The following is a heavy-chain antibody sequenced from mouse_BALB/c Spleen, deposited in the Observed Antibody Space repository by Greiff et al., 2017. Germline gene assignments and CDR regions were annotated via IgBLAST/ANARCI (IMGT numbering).Heavy chain of an antibody. J-gene: IGHJ2*01. CDR3: ARDGAVTTVVARGYFDY. CDR2: ISDGGSYT. V-gene: IGHV5-4*02. CDR1: GFTFSDYY. Sequence: EVKLMESGGGLVKPGGSLKLSCAASGFTFSDYYMYWVRQTPEKRLEWVATISDGGSYTYYPDSVKGRFTISRDNAKNNLYLQMSSLKSEDTAMYYCARDGAVTTVVARGYFDYWGQGTTLTVSS. D-gene: IGHD1-1*01.